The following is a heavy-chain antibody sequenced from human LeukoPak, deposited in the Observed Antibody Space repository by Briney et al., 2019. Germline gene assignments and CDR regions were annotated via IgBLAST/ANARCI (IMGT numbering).Heavy chain of an antibody. D-gene: IGHD3-3*01. V-gene: IGHV3-23*01. CDR1: GFTFSSYA. CDR2: VSGSGGST. J-gene: IGHJ4*02. Sequence: GGSLRLSCAASGFTFSSYAMSWVRQAPGKGLEWVSAVSGSGGSTYYADSVKGRFTISRDNSKNTLYLQMNSLRAEDTAVYYCAKENFWGGYYIGVFDYWGQGTLVTASS. CDR3: AKENFWGGYYIGVFDY.